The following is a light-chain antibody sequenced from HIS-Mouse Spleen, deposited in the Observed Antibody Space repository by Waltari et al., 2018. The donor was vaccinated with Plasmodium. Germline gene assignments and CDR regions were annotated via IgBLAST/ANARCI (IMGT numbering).Light chain of an antibody. CDR1: QRISSY. CDR2: AAS. V-gene: IGKV1-39*01. Sequence: DIQMTQSPSSLSASIGVSVTITCRASQRISSYLNWYQQKPGKAPKLLIYAASSLQSGVPSRFSGSGSGTDFTLTISSLQPEYFATYYCQQSYSTWTFGQGTKVEIK. CDR3: QQSYSTWT. J-gene: IGKJ1*01.